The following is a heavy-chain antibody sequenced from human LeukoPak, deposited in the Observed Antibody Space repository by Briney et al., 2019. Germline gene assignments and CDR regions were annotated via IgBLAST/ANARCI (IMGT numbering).Heavy chain of an antibody. D-gene: IGHD1-26*01. Sequence: ASVKVSFKASGYTFTSYGISWVRQAPGQGLEWMGWISAYNGNTNYAQKLQGRGTMTTDTSTSTAYMELRSLRSDDTAVYYCARDVWELLPDYWGQGTLVTVSS. V-gene: IGHV1-18*01. J-gene: IGHJ4*02. CDR1: GYTFTSYG. CDR2: ISAYNGNT. CDR3: ARDVWELLPDY.